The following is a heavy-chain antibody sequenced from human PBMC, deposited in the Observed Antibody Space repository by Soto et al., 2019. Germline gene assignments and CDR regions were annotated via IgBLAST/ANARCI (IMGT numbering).Heavy chain of an antibody. Sequence: GGSLRLSCAASGFTFISYSMNWGRQAPGKGLEWVSSISSSSSYIYYADSVKGRFTISRDNAKNSLYLQMNSLRDEDTAVYYCARDGYSSSAPIDYWGQGTLDTVSS. CDR2: ISSSSSYI. CDR3: ARDGYSSSAPIDY. CDR1: GFTFISYS. J-gene: IGHJ4*02. V-gene: IGHV3-21*01. D-gene: IGHD6-6*01.